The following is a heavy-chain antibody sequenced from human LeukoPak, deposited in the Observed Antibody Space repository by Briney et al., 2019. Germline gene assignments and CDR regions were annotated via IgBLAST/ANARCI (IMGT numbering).Heavy chain of an antibody. CDR3: ARGPIWTDAFDI. CDR1: GGSISSSSYY. J-gene: IGHJ3*02. D-gene: IGHD2/OR15-2a*01. V-gene: IGHV4-39*01. CDR2: IYYSGST. Sequence: ETLSLTCTVSGGSISSSSYYWGWIRQPPGKGLEWIGSIYYSGSTYYNPSLKSRVTISVDTSKNQFSLKLSSVTAADTAVYYCARGPIWTDAFDIWGQGTMVTVSS.